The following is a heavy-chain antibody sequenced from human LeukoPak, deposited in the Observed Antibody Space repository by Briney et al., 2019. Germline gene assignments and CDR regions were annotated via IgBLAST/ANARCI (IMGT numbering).Heavy chain of an antibody. CDR1: GGSFSGYY. V-gene: IGHV4-34*01. CDR2: INHSGST. Sequence: SETLSLTCAVYGGSFSGYYWSWIRQPPGKGLEWIGEINHSGSTNYNPSLKSRVTISVDTSKNQFSLKLSSVTAVDTAVYYCARQLRGDYYYYMDVWGKGTTVTVSS. CDR3: ARQLRGDYYYYMDV. D-gene: IGHD1-7*01. J-gene: IGHJ6*03.